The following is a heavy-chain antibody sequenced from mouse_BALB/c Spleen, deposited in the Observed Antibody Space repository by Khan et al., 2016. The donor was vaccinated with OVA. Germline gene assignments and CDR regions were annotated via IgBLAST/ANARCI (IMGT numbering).Heavy chain of an antibody. CDR2: IIYTGYT. V-gene: IGHV3-8*02. Sequence: EVKLEVSGPSLVKPSQTLSLTCSVTGDSITSGYWNWIRKFPGNKLEYMGYIIYTGYTYYNPSLQSRISITRHTSKNQYYLQLNSVTDEDTATYYCARSTYRYAFVYWGQGTLVTASA. CDR1: GDSITSGY. CDR3: ARSTYRYAFVY. J-gene: IGHJ3*01. D-gene: IGHD2-12*01.